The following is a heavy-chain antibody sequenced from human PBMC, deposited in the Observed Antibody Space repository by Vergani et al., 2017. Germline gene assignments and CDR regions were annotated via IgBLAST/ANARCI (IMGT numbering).Heavy chain of an antibody. CDR3: AREVVAADNWFDP. CDR1: GDSISSHY. J-gene: IGHJ5*02. Sequence: QVQLQESGPGLVKPSETLSLTCSVSGDSISSHYWSWIRQPPGRGLEWIGYIYYSGSTYYNPSLKSRVTISVDTSKNQFSLKLSSVTAADTAVYYCAREVVAADNWFDPWGQGTLVTVSS. D-gene: IGHD2-15*01. V-gene: IGHV4-59*11. CDR2: IYYSGST.